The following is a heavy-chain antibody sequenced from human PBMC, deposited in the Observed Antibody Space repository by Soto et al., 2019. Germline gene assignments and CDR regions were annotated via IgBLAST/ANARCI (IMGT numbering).Heavy chain of an antibody. Sequence: SETLSLTSTVSGGSISSYYWSWIRQPPGKGLEWIGYIYYSGSTNYNPSLKSRVTISVDTSKNQFSLKLSSVTAADTAVYYCALTTVTTFGSAYFDYWGQGTLVTVSS. CDR2: IYYSGST. J-gene: IGHJ4*02. V-gene: IGHV4-59*01. CDR1: GGSISSYY. D-gene: IGHD4-17*01. CDR3: ALTTVTTFGSAYFDY.